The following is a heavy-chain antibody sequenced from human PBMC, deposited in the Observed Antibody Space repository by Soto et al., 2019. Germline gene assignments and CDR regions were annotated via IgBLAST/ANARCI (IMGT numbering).Heavy chain of an antibody. J-gene: IGHJ4*02. CDR3: ARDGSSRPTEY. CDR1: GFTISSYY. Sequence: HLGGSLRLSCAASGFTISSYYMSWVRQAPGKGLEWVSVIYSGGSDTAYYAGSVKGRFTISRDISKNTVYLQMNSLRAEDTAVYYCARDGSSRPTEYWGQGT. V-gene: IGHV3-66*01. CDR2: IYSGGSDTA. D-gene: IGHD3-10*01.